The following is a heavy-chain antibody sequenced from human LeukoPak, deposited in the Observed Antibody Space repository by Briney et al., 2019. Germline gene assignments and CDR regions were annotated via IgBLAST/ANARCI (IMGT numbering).Heavy chain of an antibody. CDR2: ISAYNGNT. CDR3: AREGMDSSGWYYFDY. Sequence: ASVKVSCKASGGTFSSYAISWVRQAPGQGLEWMGWISAYNGNTNYAQKLQGRVTMTTDTSTSTAYMELRSLRSDDTAVYYCAREGMDSSGWYYFDYWGQGTLVTVSS. CDR1: GGTFSSYA. D-gene: IGHD6-19*01. J-gene: IGHJ4*02. V-gene: IGHV1-18*01.